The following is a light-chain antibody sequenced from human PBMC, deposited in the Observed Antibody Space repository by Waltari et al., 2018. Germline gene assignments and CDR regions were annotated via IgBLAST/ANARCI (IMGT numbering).Light chain of an antibody. J-gene: IGLJ3*02. CDR2: STN. CDR1: SSISGRDT. V-gene: IGLV1-44*01. Sequence: QSVLTQPPSASGPPGQRATISCSGSSSISGRDTVQWYQQPPGTAPRLLIYSTNQRPSGVPDRFSGSKSGSSAFLAISGLQSEDESDYYCAAWDGSQFARVFGGGTKLSVL. CDR3: AAWDGSQFARV.